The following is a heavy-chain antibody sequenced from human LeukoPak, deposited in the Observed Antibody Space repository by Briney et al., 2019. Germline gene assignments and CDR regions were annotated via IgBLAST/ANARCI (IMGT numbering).Heavy chain of an antibody. D-gene: IGHD3-22*01. V-gene: IGHV3-21*01. Sequence: PGVSLRLSCAASVFTFSIYSMNWVRQAPGKGLEWGSSISSSSSYIYYADSVKGRFTISRDNAKNSLYLQMNSVRAEDTAVYYYARDRPYYYDSSGHPGAFDIWGQGTMVTVSS. CDR1: VFTFSIYS. J-gene: IGHJ3*02. CDR3: ARDRPYYYDSSGHPGAFDI. CDR2: ISSSSSYI.